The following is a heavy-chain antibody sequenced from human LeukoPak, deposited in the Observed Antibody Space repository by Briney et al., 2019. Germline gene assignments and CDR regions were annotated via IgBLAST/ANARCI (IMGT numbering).Heavy chain of an antibody. CDR2: IYYSGST. D-gene: IGHD3-10*01. J-gene: IGHJ4*02. CDR3: ARVLLWFGESHYFDY. V-gene: IGHV4-59*01. Sequence: PSETLSLTCTVSGGSTSSYYWSWIRQPPGKGLEWIGYIYYSGSTNYNPSLKSRVTISVDTSKNQFSLKLSSVTAADTAVYYCARVLLWFGESHYFDYWGQGTLVTVSS. CDR1: GGSTSSYY.